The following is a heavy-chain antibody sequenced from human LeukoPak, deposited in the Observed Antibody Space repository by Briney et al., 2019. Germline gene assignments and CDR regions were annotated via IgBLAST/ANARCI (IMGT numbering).Heavy chain of an antibody. D-gene: IGHD7-27*01. V-gene: IGHV3-23*01. Sequence: GGSLRLSCAASGFTFRSYAMSWVRQAPGKGLVWVSEISTSGGSTYYADSVKGRFTISRDNSKNTLYLQMNSLRAEDTAVYYCAQRWGSSNGAGPLGYWGQGTLVTVSS. CDR2: ISTSGGST. J-gene: IGHJ4*02. CDR1: GFTFRSYA. CDR3: AQRWGSSNGAGPLGY.